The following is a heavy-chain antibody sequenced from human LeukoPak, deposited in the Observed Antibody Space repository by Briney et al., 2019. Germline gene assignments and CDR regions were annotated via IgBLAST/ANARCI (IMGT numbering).Heavy chain of an antibody. V-gene: IGHV3-23*01. Sequence: GSLRLSCAASGFPFSSYAMSWVRQAPGKGLEWVSAISGSGGSTYYADSVKGRFTISRDNSKNTLYLQMNSLRAEDTAVYYCAKVDGGYCSSTSCYIFDYWGQGTLVTVSS. J-gene: IGHJ4*02. CDR3: AKVDGGYCSSTSCYIFDY. D-gene: IGHD2-2*02. CDR1: GFPFSSYA. CDR2: ISGSGGST.